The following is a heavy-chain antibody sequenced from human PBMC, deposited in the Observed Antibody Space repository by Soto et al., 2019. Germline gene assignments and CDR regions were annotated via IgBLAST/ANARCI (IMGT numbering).Heavy chain of an antibody. CDR3: ARVVLTITRGAFDA. J-gene: IGHJ3*01. CDR1: GGSISSSPC. Sequence: QVQLQESGPGLVKPSGPLSLTCAVSGGSISSSPCWPWVRQSPGKGLDYIGEISHSGTSNSNPSLKSRVTLSVDKSKNHFSLTLTSVTAADTAVYYCARVVLTITRGAFDAWGQGTLVIVSS. V-gene: IGHV4-4*02. CDR2: ISHSGTS. D-gene: IGHD3-9*01.